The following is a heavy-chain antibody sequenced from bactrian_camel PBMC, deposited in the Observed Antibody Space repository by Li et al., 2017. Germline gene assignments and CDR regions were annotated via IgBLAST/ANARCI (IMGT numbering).Heavy chain of an antibody. V-gene: IGHV3S40*01. CDR3: AGGRADSWACDSHSTYNH. Sequence: VQLVESGGGSVQAGGSLRLSCAASGYIYSVYFMGWFRQAPGKGLEWVATTDTYYADSVKGRFTISQGRTTDTVYLQMDNLKPEDAAMYYCAGGRADSWACDSHSTYNHWGQGTQVTVS. D-gene: IGHD6*01. CDR1: GYIYSVYF. CDR2: TDT. J-gene: IGHJ4*01.